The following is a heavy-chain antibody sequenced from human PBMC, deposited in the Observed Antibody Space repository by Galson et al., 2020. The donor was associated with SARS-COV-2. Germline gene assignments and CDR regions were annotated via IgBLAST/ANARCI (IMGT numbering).Heavy chain of an antibody. Sequence: GESLKISCKGSGYSFTSYWIGWVRQMPGKGLEWMGIIYPGDSDTRYSPSFQGQVTISADKSISTAYLQWSSLKASDTAMYYCARQPLVGDILTVYEGDYGWCDPWCQGTLVTVSS. V-gene: IGHV5-51*01. J-gene: IGHJ5*02. CDR3: ARQPLVGDILTVYEGDYGWCDP. CDR2: IYPGDSDT. D-gene: IGHD3-9*01. CDR1: GYSFTSYW.